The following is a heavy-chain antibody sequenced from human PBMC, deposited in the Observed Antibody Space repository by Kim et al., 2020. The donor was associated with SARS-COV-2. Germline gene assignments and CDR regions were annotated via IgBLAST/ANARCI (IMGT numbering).Heavy chain of an antibody. Sequence: SETLSLTCTVSGGSISSSSYYWGWIRQPPGKGLEWIGSIYYSGSTYYNPSLKSRVTISVDTSKNQFSLKLSSVTAADTAVYYCANIVVVPAASQHAFDIWGQGTMVTVSS. CDR2: IYYSGST. CDR1: GGSISSSSYY. V-gene: IGHV4-39*01. CDR3: ANIVVVPAASQHAFDI. D-gene: IGHD2-2*01. J-gene: IGHJ3*02.